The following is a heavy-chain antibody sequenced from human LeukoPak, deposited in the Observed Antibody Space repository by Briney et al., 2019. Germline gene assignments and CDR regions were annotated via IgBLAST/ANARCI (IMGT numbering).Heavy chain of an antibody. J-gene: IGHJ4*02. CDR2: ISDSGGNT. CDR1: GSTFNIYA. Sequence: PGGSLRLSCAASGSTFNIYAMNWVRQAPGKGLEWVSAISDSGGNTYYADSVKGRFTISRHNSKNTLYLQMNSLRAEDTAIYYCAKGPSGRPIEYFDYWGQGTLVTVSS. CDR3: AKGPSGRPIEYFDY. V-gene: IGHV3-23*01. D-gene: IGHD6-25*01.